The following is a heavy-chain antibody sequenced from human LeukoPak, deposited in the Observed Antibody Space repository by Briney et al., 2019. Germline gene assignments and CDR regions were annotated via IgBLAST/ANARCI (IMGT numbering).Heavy chain of an antibody. CDR1: GGSISSYY. V-gene: IGHV4-59*01. J-gene: IGHJ4*02. CDR2: IYYSGST. CDR3: ARVLLGSSGWYYFDY. D-gene: IGHD6-19*01. Sequence: SETLSLTCTVSGGSISSYYWSWIRQPPGKGLEWIGYIYYSGSTNYNPSLKSRVTISVDTSKNQFSLKLSSVTAADTAVYYCARVLLGSSGWYYFDYWGQGTLATVSS.